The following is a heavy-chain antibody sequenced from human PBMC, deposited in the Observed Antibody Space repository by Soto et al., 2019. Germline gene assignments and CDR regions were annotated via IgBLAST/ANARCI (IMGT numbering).Heavy chain of an antibody. CDR1: CGTLTSYA. D-gene: IGHD6-13*01. J-gene: IGHJ1*01. Sequence: SVRLSSKALCGTLTSYAISWVRQAPGQGLEWMGGIIPIFGTANYAQKFQGRVTITADESTSTAYMELSSLRSEDTAVYYCARDLGSSWYPEYFQHWG. V-gene: IGHV1-69*13. CDR2: IIPIFGTA. CDR3: ARDLGSSWYPEYFQH.